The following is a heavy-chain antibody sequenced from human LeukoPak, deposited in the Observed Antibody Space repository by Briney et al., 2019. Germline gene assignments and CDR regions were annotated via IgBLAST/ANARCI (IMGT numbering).Heavy chain of an antibody. CDR1: GYTFSSYG. V-gene: IGHV1-8*01. CDR2: MNPNSGNT. CDR3: ARANPLDY. Sequence: ASVKVSCKASGYTFSSYGISWVRQATGQGLEWMGWMNPNSGNTGYAQKFQGRVTMTRNTSINTAYMELNSLRSEDTAVYYCARANPLDYWGQGTLVTVSS. J-gene: IGHJ4*02.